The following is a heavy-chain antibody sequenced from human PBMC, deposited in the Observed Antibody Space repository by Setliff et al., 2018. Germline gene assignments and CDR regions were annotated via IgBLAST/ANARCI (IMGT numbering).Heavy chain of an antibody. CDR2: INTYNGDT. V-gene: IGHV1-18*01. CDR1: GYTFTKYG. CDR3: ARDAHDYDSSENPIVDY. Sequence: ASVKVSCKASGYTFTKYGITWVRQAPGQGLEWMGYINTYNGDTYYAQKLQGRVTMTTDTSTSTAYMDLRSLRSDDTAVYYCARDAHDYDSSENPIVDYWGQGTLVTVSS. D-gene: IGHD3-22*01. J-gene: IGHJ4*02.